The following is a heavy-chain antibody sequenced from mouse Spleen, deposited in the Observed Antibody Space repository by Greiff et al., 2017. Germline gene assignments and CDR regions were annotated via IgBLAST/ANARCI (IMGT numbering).Heavy chain of an antibody. CDR2: ISSGGSYT. Sequence: EVQGVESGGGLVKPGGSLKLSCAASGFTFSSYAMSWVRQTPEKRLEWVATISSGGSYTYYPDSVKGRFTISRDNAKNTLYLQMSSLRSEDTAMYYCARREGNLYYFDYWGQGTTLTVSS. V-gene: IGHV5-9-3*01. CDR3: ARREGNLYYFDY. CDR1: GFTFSSYA. J-gene: IGHJ2*01. D-gene: IGHD2-1*01.